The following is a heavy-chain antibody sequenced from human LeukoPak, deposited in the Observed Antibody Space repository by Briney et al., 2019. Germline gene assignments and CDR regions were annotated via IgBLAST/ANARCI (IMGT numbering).Heavy chain of an antibody. Sequence: GGSLRLSCGGSGFALKSYSLTWVRQAPGKGLEWVSSISSTSAYIHYADSVKGRFTISRDNVDNVVYLEMNGLRAEDTAVYYCARVLALGIAAAGPDYWGQGTLVTVSS. J-gene: IGHJ4*02. CDR1: GFALKSYS. D-gene: IGHD6-13*01. CDR3: ARVLALGIAAAGPDY. V-gene: IGHV3-21*01. CDR2: ISSTSAYI.